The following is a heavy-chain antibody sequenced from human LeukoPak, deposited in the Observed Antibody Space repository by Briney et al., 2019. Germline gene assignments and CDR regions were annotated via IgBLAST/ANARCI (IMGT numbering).Heavy chain of an antibody. D-gene: IGHD3-22*01. CDR1: GYTFTSYG. Sequence: ASVKVSCKASGYTFTSYGISWVRQAPGQGLKWMGWMSAYNGNTNYAQKLQGRVTMTTDTSTSTAYMELRSLRSDDTAVYYCATDHYYDSSGYTRSADYWGQGTLVTVSS. CDR2: MSAYNGNT. J-gene: IGHJ4*02. CDR3: ATDHYYDSSGYTRSADY. V-gene: IGHV1-18*01.